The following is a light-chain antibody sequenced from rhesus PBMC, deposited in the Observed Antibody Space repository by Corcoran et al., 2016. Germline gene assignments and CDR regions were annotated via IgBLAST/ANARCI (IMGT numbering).Light chain of an antibody. Sequence: DIQMTQSPSSLSASTGDRVTITCRASQAINTDLNWYQQKPGKPPKRLISAASSLETGVPSRFSGSGAGTEVGLTIRNLQAEDFATYYCQQYKNTPLTFGGGTKVEIK. CDR3: QQYKNTPLT. CDR1: QAINTD. V-gene: IGKV1-43*01. J-gene: IGKJ4*01. CDR2: AAS.